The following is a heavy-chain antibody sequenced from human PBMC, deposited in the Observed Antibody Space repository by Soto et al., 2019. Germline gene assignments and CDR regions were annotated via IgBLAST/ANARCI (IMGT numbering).Heavy chain of an antibody. Sequence: QVQLQESGPGLVKPSQTLSLTCTVSGGSISSGGYYWSWIRQHPGKGLEWIGYIYYSGSTYYNPSLHSHFTISVDTSKIHFSLKLSSVTAADTAVYYCATSGNIAAAGSRYGMDVWGQGTTVTVSS. CDR3: ATSGNIAAAGSRYGMDV. D-gene: IGHD6-13*01. CDR2: IYYSGST. J-gene: IGHJ6*02. CDR1: GGSISSGGYY. V-gene: IGHV4-31*01.